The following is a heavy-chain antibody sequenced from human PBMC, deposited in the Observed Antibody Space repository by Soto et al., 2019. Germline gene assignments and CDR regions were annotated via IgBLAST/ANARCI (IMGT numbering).Heavy chain of an antibody. CDR3: ATGQYCSGGSCYFNPSAY. CDR2: ISYDGSYK. D-gene: IGHD2-15*01. Sequence: PGGSLRLSCGASGFTFSSYGMHWVRQAPGKGLEWVAGISYDGSYKYYADSVKGRCTISRDNSKNTLYVQMNSLKTEDKTVYYCATGQYCSGGSCYFNPSAYWGQGT. V-gene: IGHV3-30*03. J-gene: IGHJ4*02. CDR1: GFTFSSYG.